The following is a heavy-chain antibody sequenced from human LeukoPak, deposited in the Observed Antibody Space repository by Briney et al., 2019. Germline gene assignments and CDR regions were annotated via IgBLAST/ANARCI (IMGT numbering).Heavy chain of an antibody. D-gene: IGHD1-26*01. J-gene: IGHJ3*01. Sequence: ASVKVSCKTSGYTFTGSYMHWVRQAPGQGLEWIGWINPNSGGTNYAQGFQGRVTMTRDTSISTVYMQLSRLHFDDTAVYYCARDRSVGATDDAFDVWGPGTMVTVSS. CDR2: INPNSGGT. CDR3: ARDRSVGATDDAFDV. CDR1: GYTFTGSY. V-gene: IGHV1-2*02.